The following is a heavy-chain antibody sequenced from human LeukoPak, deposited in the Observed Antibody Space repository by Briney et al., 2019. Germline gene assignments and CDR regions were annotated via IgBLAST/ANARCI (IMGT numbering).Heavy chain of an antibody. J-gene: IGHJ4*02. CDR2: ISSSSSYI. CDR1: GFTFSSYS. Sequence: GGSLRLSCAASGFTFSSYSMNWVRQAPGKGLEWVSSISSSSSYIYYADSVEGRFTISRDNAKNSLYLRMNSLRAEDTAVYYCAREPKTYYYDSSGYYALDYWGQGTLVTVSS. V-gene: IGHV3-21*01. D-gene: IGHD3-22*01. CDR3: AREPKTYYYDSSGYYALDY.